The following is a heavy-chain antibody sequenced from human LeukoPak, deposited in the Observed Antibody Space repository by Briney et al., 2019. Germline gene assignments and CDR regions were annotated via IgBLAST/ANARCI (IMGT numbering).Heavy chain of an antibody. V-gene: IGHV3-30*02. CDR1: GFTFSSYG. CDR2: IRYDGSNK. Sequence: QAGGSLRLSCAASGFTFSSYGMHWVRQAPGKGLEWVAFIRYDGSNKYYADSVKGRFTISRDNSKNTLYLQMNSLRAEDTAVYYCARSQRRFIAAEPSGMDVWGQGTTVTVSS. D-gene: IGHD6-13*01. J-gene: IGHJ6*02. CDR3: ARSQRRFIAAEPSGMDV.